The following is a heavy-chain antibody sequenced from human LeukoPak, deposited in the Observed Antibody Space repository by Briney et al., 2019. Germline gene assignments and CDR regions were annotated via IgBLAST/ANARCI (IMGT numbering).Heavy chain of an antibody. CDR2: IIPKLGIA. V-gene: IGHV1-69*02. J-gene: IGHJ4*02. D-gene: IGHD4/OR15-4a*01. Sequence: SVKLSCTASGATFTSYTISWVRQAPGQGLEWMGRIIPKLGIANYAQKFQGRVTITADKSTSTAYMELSSLRPEDTAVYYCARGYGATIYYFENSGPGNLVSASS. CDR3: ARGYGATIYYFEN. CDR1: GATFTSYT.